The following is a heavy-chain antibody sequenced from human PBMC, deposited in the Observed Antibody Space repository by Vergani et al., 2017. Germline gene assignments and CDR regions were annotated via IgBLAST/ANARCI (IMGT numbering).Heavy chain of an antibody. J-gene: IGHJ3*02. CDR2: VSTGTKSQ. D-gene: IGHD3-10*01. V-gene: IGHV3-48*01. CDR1: GFDFSSYI. Sequence: QLVESGGGWVQPGGSLRLSCVVSGFDFSSYIMNWVRQAPGKGLEWVSFVSTGTKSQSYAESVKGRFTISRDSAKNSLYLQMNSLRAEDTAVYYCARDLLWFGESIPILPTDAFDIWGQGTMVTVSS. CDR3: ARDLLWFGESIPILPTDAFDI.